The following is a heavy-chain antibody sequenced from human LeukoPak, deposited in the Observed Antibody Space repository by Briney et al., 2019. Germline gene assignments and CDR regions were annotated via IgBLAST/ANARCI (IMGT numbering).Heavy chain of an antibody. CDR1: GFTFSSYS. D-gene: IGHD3-3*01. Sequence: PGGSLRLSCAASGFTFSSYSMNWVRQAPGKGLEWVSSISSSSSYIYYAESVKGRFTISRDNAKNSLYLQMNSLRAEDTAVYYCATGFGSASWGQGTLVTVSS. CDR3: ATGFGSAS. J-gene: IGHJ5*02. V-gene: IGHV3-21*01. CDR2: ISSSSSYI.